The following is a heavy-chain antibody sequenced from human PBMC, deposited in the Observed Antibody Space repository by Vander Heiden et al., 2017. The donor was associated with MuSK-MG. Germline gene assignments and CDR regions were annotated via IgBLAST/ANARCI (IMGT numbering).Heavy chain of an antibody. Sequence: QVQLVQSGAEVKKPGASVKVSCKASAYMFSDYYMHWMRQAPGEGLEWMGWINTKSGDADYAQHCRGRVTLTRDTSISTAYMELTRLTSEDTAVYYCTTVYCGGGTGYSRNLMDVWGQGTTVTVS. J-gene: IGHJ6*02. V-gene: IGHV1-2*02. CDR2: INTKSGDA. CDR3: TTVYCGGGTGYSRNLMDV. D-gene: IGHD2-15*01. CDR1: AYMFSDYY.